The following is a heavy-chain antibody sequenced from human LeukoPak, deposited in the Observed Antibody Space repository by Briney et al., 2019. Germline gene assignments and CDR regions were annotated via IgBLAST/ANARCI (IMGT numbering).Heavy chain of an antibody. V-gene: IGHV5-51*01. Sequence: PGESLKISCKGSGYTFSSYWIGWVRQMPGKGLEWMGIIYPGDSDTRYTPSFKGQVTMSADKSINTAYLQWSSLKASDTAMYYCARNLGYSSGWYSVYWGQGTLVTVSS. CDR1: GYTFSSYW. D-gene: IGHD6-19*01. CDR2: IYPGDSDT. J-gene: IGHJ4*02. CDR3: ARNLGYSSGWYSVY.